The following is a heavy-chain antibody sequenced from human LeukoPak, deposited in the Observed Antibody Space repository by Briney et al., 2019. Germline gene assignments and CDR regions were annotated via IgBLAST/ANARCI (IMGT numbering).Heavy chain of an antibody. D-gene: IGHD1-26*01. CDR3: ARDRLGVGALN. V-gene: IGHV4-61*01. J-gene: IGHJ2*01. CDR2: ISYSGST. Sequence: PSETLSLTCTVSGDSVSSGTFYWSWIRQPPGKGLEWIGYISYSGSTNYSPSLKSRVTISVDTSKNQFSLKLSSVTTADTAVYYCARDRLGVGALNWGRGTLVTVSS. CDR1: GDSVSSGTFY.